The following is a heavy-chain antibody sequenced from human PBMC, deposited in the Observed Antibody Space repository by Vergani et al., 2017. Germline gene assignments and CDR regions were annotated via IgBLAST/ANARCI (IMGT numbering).Heavy chain of an antibody. CDR1: GGSMSDFY. CDR2: IHTGGST. J-gene: IGHJ4*02. D-gene: IGHD2-15*01. V-gene: IGHV4-4*09. CDR3: ARSRPYCTSGSCPAI. Sequence: QVKLQESGPGVVKPSDTLSLTCTVSGGSMSDFYWTWIRQPAGKGPEWIGHIHTGGSTDLNPSCKSRVSIAVDTSKSQFFLKLNSVTVADTSVYYCARSRPYCTSGSCPAIWGQGTLVTVSS.